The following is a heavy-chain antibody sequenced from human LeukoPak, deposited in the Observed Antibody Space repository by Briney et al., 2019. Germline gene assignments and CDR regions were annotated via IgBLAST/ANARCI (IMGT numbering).Heavy chain of an antibody. D-gene: IGHD6-19*01. CDR1: GFTVSSNY. Sequence: GGSLRLSCVASGFTVSSNYMSWVRQAPGKGLEWVSGISGSGGSTYYADSVKGRFTISRDNSKNTLYLQMNSLRAEDTAVYYCAKKRVAVAGTHYFDYWGQGTLVTVSS. CDR3: AKKRVAVAGTHYFDY. CDR2: ISGSGGST. J-gene: IGHJ4*02. V-gene: IGHV3-23*01.